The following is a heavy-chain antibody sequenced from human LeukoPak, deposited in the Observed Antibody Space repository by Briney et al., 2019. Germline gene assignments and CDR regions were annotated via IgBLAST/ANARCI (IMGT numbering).Heavy chain of an antibody. CDR2: ISAYNGNT. Sequence: ASVNVSCKASGYTFTSYGISWVRQAPGQGLEWMGWISAYNGNTNYAQKLQGRVTMTRDTSTSTVYMELSSLRSEDTAVYYCARGSRYCSGGSCYPNYYYCMDVWGQGTTVTVSS. V-gene: IGHV1-18*01. CDR1: GYTFTSYG. D-gene: IGHD2-15*01. CDR3: ARGSRYCSGGSCYPNYYYCMDV. J-gene: IGHJ6*02.